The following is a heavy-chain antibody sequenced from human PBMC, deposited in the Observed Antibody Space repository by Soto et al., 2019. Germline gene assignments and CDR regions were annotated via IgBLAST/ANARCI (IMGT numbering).Heavy chain of an antibody. CDR1: GFPSIATY. D-gene: IGHD3-3*01. CDR2: IYSGGST. V-gene: IGHV3-53*02. J-gene: IGHJ4*02. Sequence: EVQLVETGGGLIQPGGSLRLSVAPLGFPSIATYLAWFGQAPGKGLEWVSVIYSGGSTYYADSVKGRFTISRDNSKNTLYLQMNSLRAEDTAVYYCAGSGYRLDYWGQGTLVTVSS. CDR3: AGSGYRLDY.